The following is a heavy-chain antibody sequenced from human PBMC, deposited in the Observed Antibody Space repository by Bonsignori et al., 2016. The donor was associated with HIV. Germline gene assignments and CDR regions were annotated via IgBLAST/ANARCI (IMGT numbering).Heavy chain of an antibody. J-gene: IGHJ3*02. Sequence: VRQAPGKGLEWVSVIYSGGSSTYYADSVKGRFTISRDNSKNTLYLQMNSLRAEDTAVYYCAKEESGPGAFDIWGQGTMVTVSS. CDR3: AKEESGPGAFDI. CDR2: IYSGGSST. V-gene: IGHV3-23*03. D-gene: IGHD7-27*01.